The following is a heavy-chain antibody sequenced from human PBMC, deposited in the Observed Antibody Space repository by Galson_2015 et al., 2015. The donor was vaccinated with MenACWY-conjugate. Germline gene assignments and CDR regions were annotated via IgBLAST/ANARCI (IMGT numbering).Heavy chain of an antibody. V-gene: IGHV3-21*01. Sequence: SLRLSCAASGFTFSSYSMNWVRQAPGKGLEWVSSISSSSSYIYYADSVKGRFTISRDNAKNSLYLQMNSLRAEDTAVYYCARGDDFWSVPYYYYGMDVWGQGTTVTVSS. D-gene: IGHD3-3*01. CDR1: GFTFSSYS. CDR3: ARGDDFWSVPYYYYGMDV. CDR2: ISSSSSYI. J-gene: IGHJ6*02.